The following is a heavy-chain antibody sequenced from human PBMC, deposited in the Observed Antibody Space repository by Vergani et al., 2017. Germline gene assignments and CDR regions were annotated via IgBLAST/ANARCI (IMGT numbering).Heavy chain of an antibody. CDR2: IKQDGSEK. D-gene: IGHD5-18*01. Sequence: EVQLVESGGGLVQPGGSLRLSCAASGFTFSSYWMSWVRQAPGKGLEWVANIKQDGSEKYYVDSVKGRFTISRDNAKNSLYLQMKSLKAEDTAVYYCARWPIQLLSFYYYYGMDVWGRGTTVTVSS. V-gene: IGHV3-7*01. CDR3: ARWPIQLLSFYYYYGMDV. CDR1: GFTFSSYW. J-gene: IGHJ6*02.